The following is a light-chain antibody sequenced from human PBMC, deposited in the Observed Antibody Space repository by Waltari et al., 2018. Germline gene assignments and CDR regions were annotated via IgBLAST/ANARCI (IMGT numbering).Light chain of an antibody. J-gene: IGKJ1*01. Sequence: DIQMTQSPSPLSASVGDRVTITCRASQTIYSWLAWYQQKPGKAPKLLIYKTSSLESGVPSRFSGSGSGTEFTLTISSLQPDDSATYYCQQYNDYSPWTFGQGTKVEIK. CDR1: QTIYSW. V-gene: IGKV1-5*03. CDR3: QQYNDYSPWT. CDR2: KTS.